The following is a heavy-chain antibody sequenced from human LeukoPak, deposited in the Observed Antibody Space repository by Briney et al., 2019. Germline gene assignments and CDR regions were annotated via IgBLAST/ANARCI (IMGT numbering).Heavy chain of an antibody. V-gene: IGHV1-18*01. J-gene: IGHJ4*02. D-gene: IGHD6-19*01. Sequence: ASVKVSCKASHYTFTSYGVSWVRQAPGQGLEWLGWISAYNGNTNYAQKLQGRVTLTTDTSTNTAYMELRSLRSDDTAVYYCARDGGSGCDYWGQGTLVTVSS. CDR2: ISAYNGNT. CDR1: HYTFTSYG. CDR3: ARDGGSGCDY.